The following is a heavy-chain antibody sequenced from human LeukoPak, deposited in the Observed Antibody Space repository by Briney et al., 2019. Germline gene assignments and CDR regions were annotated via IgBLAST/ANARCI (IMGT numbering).Heavy chain of an antibody. CDR3: TTYTVVSGKPYFDS. V-gene: IGHV3-15*01. D-gene: IGHD5/OR15-5a*01. J-gene: IGHJ4*02. CDR2: IKSKNDGGSL. Sequence: GGSLRLSCAASGLTFNNAWMSWVRQAPGKGLEWVGRIKSKNDGGSLDHAAPVRGRCTISRDESKNPLYLQMNSLQTEDPAVYYCTTYTVVSGKPYFDSWGQGTLVTVSS. CDR1: GLTFNNAW.